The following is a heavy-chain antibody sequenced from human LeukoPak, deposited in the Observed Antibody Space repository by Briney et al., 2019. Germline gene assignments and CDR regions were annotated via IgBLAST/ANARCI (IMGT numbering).Heavy chain of an antibody. D-gene: IGHD6-13*01. CDR1: GFTVSNDY. V-gene: IGHV3-53*01. J-gene: IGHJ4*02. Sequence: GGSLRLSCAASGFTVSNDYVSWVRQAPGKGLEWVSVIFSGGTTYYADSVKGRFTISRDNSKNTLYLQMNSLRVEDTAVYYCARKSVSSWSFDSWGQGTLVTVSS. CDR2: IFSGGTT. CDR3: ARKSVSSWSFDS.